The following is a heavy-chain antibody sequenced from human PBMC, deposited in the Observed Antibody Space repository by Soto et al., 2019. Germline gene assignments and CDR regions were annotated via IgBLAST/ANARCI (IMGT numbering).Heavy chain of an antibody. J-gene: IGHJ4*02. CDR3: AKPVPPSEVGIRGSYVSAGFDY. Sequence: PGGSLRLSCAASGFTFSSDAMSWVRQAPGKGLEWVSGISGSGGSTYYADSVKGRFTISRDNSKNTLYLQMNSLRAEDTAVYYCAKPVPPSEVGIRGSYVSAGFDYWGQGTPVTVSS. CDR2: ISGSGGST. V-gene: IGHV3-23*01. D-gene: IGHD1-26*01. CDR1: GFTFSSDA.